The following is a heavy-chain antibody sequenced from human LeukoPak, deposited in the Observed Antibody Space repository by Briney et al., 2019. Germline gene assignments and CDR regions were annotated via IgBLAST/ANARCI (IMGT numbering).Heavy chain of an antibody. Sequence: GASVKVSCKASGYTFTSYYMHWVRQASGQGLEWMGIINPSGGSTSYAQKFQGRVTMTRDMSTSTVYMELSSLRSEDTAVYYCAGDIVAEVLDYWGQGTLVTVSS. D-gene: IGHD5-12*01. CDR1: GYTFTSYY. J-gene: IGHJ4*02. CDR3: AGDIVAEVLDY. CDR2: INPSGGST. V-gene: IGHV1-46*01.